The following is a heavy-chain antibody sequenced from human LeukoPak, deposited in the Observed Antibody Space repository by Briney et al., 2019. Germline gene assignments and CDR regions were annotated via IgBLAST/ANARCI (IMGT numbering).Heavy chain of an antibody. Sequence: SETLSLTCSVSGGSVSGYYWSWIRQPLGKGLGYIGYIYSSGATLYSPSLKSRVTISIDTSENLFSLKLSSVTAADTAVYYCARHDAVPVIRRGFDLWGQGTLVTVSS. V-gene: IGHV4-59*08. D-gene: IGHD2-21*02. J-gene: IGHJ4*02. CDR3: ARHDAVPVIRRGFDL. CDR2: IYSSGAT. CDR1: GGSVSGYY.